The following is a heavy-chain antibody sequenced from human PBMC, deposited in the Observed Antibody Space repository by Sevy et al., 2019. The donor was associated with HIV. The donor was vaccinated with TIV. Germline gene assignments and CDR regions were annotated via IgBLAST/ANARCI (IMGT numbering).Heavy chain of an antibody. Sequence: GGSLRLSCAASGFTFSSYWMSWVRQAPGKGLEWVANIKQDGSEKYYVDSVKARFTISRDNAKNSLYLQMNSLRAEDTAVYYCARGGNYYDSSGYYYPMDYWGQGTLVTVSS. V-gene: IGHV3-7*01. J-gene: IGHJ4*02. CDR1: GFTFSSYW. CDR3: ARGGNYYDSSGYYYPMDY. D-gene: IGHD3-22*01. CDR2: IKQDGSEK.